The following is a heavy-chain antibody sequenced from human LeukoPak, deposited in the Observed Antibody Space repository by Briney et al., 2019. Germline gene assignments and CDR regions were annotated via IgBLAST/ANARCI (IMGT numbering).Heavy chain of an antibody. D-gene: IGHD3-10*01. V-gene: IGHV4-59*01. J-gene: IGHJ1*01. CDR3: ASTSGSYFTSAEYFQH. CDR2: IYYSGST. CDR1: GGSISSYY. Sequence: SETLSLTCSVSGGSISSYYWSWIRQPPGKGLEWIGYIYYSGSTNYNPPLKSRVIISVDTSQNQFSLRLSSVTAADTAVYYCASTSGSYFTSAEYFQHWGQGTLVTVSS.